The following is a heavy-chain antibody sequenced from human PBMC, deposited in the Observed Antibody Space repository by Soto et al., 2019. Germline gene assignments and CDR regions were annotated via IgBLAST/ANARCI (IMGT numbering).Heavy chain of an antibody. D-gene: IGHD3-16*01. CDR2: ISAYNGNT. V-gene: IGHV1-18*01. CDR1: GYTFTSYG. J-gene: IGHJ5*02. Sequence: VASVKVSCKASGYTFTSYGISWVRQAPGQGLEWMGWISAYNGNTNYAQKLQGRVTMTTDTSTSTAYMELRSLRSDDTAVYYCATYPYSHPVGWFDPWGQGTLVTVSS. CDR3: ATYPYSHPVGWFDP.